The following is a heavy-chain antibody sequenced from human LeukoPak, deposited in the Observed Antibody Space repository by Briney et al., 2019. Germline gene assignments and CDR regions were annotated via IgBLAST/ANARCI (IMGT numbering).Heavy chain of an antibody. V-gene: IGHV3-7*01. J-gene: IGHJ4*02. CDR2: MKKDGSEN. Sequence: GGSLRLSCAASGFTFSDYGMHWVRQAPGKGLEWVANMKKDGSENYYVDSVKGRFTISRDDAKNSLYLQMNSLRDEDTAVYYCVRECVSYCGVDPPDYWGQGTLVTVSS. CDR3: VRECVSYCGVDPPDY. D-gene: IGHD2-21*02. CDR1: GFTFSDYG.